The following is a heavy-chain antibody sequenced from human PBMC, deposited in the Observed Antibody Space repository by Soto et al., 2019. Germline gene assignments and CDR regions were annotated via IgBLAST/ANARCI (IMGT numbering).Heavy chain of an antibody. CDR2: VSYSGST. CDR3: ARGNSWQLPFDY. D-gene: IGHD6-13*01. J-gene: IGHJ4*02. CDR1: SDSISSYY. Sequence: PSETLSLTCTASSDSISSYYWSWIRQPPGKRLEWIGYVSYSGSTDYNPSLKSRVTISGDTSKNQFSLKVSSVTAADTAVYYCARGNSWQLPFDYWGQGTLVT. V-gene: IGHV4-59*01.